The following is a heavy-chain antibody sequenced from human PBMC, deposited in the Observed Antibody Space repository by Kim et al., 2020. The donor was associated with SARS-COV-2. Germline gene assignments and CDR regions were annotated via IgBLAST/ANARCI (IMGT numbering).Heavy chain of an antibody. CDR1: GFTFSNAW. V-gene: IGHV3-15*01. J-gene: IGHJ4*01. D-gene: IGHD5-12*01. Sequence: GGSLRLSCAASGFTFSNAWMSWVRQAPGKGLEWVGRIKSKTDGGTTDYAAPVKGRFTISRDDSKNTLYLQMNSLKTEDTAVYYCTTKYSGYDPPRAYWGPGTLVTVSS. CDR3: TTKYSGYDPPRAY. CDR2: IKSKTDGGTT.